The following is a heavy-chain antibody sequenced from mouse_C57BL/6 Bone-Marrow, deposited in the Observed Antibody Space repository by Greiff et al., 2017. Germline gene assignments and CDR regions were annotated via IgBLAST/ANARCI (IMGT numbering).Heavy chain of an antibody. D-gene: IGHD1-1*01. CDR1: GFNIKDDY. Sequence: VQLMESGAELVRPGASVKLSCTASGFNIKDDYMHWVKQRPEQGLEWIGWIDPENGDTEYASKFQGKVTITADTSSNTAYLQLSSLTSEDTAVYYCTTHTVISSVGADWYFDVWGTGTTVTVSS. J-gene: IGHJ1*03. CDR2: IDPENGDT. CDR3: TTHTVISSVGADWYFDV. V-gene: IGHV14-4*01.